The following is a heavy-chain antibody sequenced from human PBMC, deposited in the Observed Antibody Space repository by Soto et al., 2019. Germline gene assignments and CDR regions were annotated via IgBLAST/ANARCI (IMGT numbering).Heavy chain of an antibody. CDR2: ISGSGGST. Sequence: PGGSLRLSCAASGFTFSSYAMSWVRQAPGKGLEWASAISGSGGSTYYADSVKGRFTISRDNSKNTLYLQMNSLRAEDTAVYYCAKDRGTAMALDYFDYWGQGTLVTVSS. CDR3: AKDRGTAMALDYFDY. CDR1: GFTFSSYA. J-gene: IGHJ4*02. V-gene: IGHV3-23*01. D-gene: IGHD5-18*01.